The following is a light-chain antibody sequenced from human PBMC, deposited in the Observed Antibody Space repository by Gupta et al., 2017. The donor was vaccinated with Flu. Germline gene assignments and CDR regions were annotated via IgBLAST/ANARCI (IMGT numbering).Light chain of an antibody. J-gene: IGLJ1*01. CDR2: EVT. CDR1: SSDIGAYNY. Sequence: QSALTQPPSASGSPGQSVTISCTGTSSDIGAYNYVSWYQQHPGKAPKLIIYEVTERPSGVPDRFSGSKSVNTASLTVSGLQAEDEADCYCSSYTGSNNYVFGTGTKVTVL. CDR3: SSYTGSNNYV. V-gene: IGLV2-8*01.